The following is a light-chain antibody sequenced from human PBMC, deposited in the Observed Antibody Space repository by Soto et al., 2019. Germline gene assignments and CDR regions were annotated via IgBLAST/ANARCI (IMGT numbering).Light chain of an antibody. CDR2: DAS. Sequence: EIVLTQSPATLSLSPGERATLSCRASQSISSYLAWYQQKRGQAPRLLIYDASHGATGIPARFSGSGSGTAFTLTISSLETEDFAVYYCQQRSSWPLTFGGGTKVDIK. J-gene: IGKJ4*01. CDR3: QQRSSWPLT. CDR1: QSISSY. V-gene: IGKV3-11*01.